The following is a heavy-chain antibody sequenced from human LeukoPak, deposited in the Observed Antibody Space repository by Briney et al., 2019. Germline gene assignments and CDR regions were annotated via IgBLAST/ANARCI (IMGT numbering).Heavy chain of an antibody. D-gene: IGHD3-3*01. V-gene: IGHV3-23*01. Sequence: GWSLRLSCAASGFTFSSYAMSWVRQAPGKGLEWVSAIGGSGGSTYYADSVKGRFTISRDNSKNTLYLQMNSLRAEDTAVYYCAKDISYYDFWSGYYMGGYFDYWGQGTLVTVSS. CDR2: IGGSGGST. CDR3: AKDISYYDFWSGYYMGGYFDY. J-gene: IGHJ4*02. CDR1: GFTFSSYA.